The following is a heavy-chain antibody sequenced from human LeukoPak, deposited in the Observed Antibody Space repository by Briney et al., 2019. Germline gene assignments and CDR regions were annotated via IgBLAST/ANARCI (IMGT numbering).Heavy chain of an antibody. CDR1: GFTFSTYW. V-gene: IGHV3-7*01. J-gene: IGHJ4*02. CDR2: IKQDESEK. D-gene: IGHD1-26*01. CDR3: ARDKIVGATFFDD. Sequence: GGSLRLSWAASGFTFSTYWMSWVRQAPGKGLEWVANIKQDESEKYYVAFVRGRFTISRDTAKNSLYLQMNSLRAEDTAVYYCARDKIVGATFFDDWGQGTLVTVSS.